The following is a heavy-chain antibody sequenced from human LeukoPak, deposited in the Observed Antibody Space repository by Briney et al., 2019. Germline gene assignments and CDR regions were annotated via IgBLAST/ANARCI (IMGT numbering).Heavy chain of an antibody. D-gene: IGHD1-26*01. CDR3: ARDRSGSFDY. CDR2: ICHSGST. V-gene: IGHV4-38-2*02. Sequence: PSETLSLTCTVSGYSISSGYYWGWIRQPPGKGLEWIGSICHSGSTYYNPSLKSRVTISVDTSKNQFSLKLSSVTAADTAVYYCARDRSGSFDYWGQGTLVTVSS. J-gene: IGHJ4*02. CDR1: GYSISSGYY.